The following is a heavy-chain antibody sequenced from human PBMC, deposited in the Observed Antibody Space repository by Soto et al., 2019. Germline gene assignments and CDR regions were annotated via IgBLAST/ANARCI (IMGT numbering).Heavy chain of an antibody. Sequence: SETLSLTCAVSGGSISSSNWWSWVRQPPGKGLEWIGEIYHSGSTNYNPSLKSRVTISVNKSKNQFSLKLSSVTAADTAVYYCARRSAMCTFGGVRAWGPGTLVTVSS. CDR2: IYHSGST. V-gene: IGHV4-4*02. J-gene: IGHJ4*02. CDR1: GGSISSSNW. D-gene: IGHD3-16*01. CDR3: ARRSAMCTFGGVRA.